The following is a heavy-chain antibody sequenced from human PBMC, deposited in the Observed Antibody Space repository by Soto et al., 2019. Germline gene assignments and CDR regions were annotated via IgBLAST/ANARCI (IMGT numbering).Heavy chain of an antibody. CDR2: FDPEDGET. CDR1: GYTLTELS. CDR3: ATVTYYDILTGPNDAFDI. D-gene: IGHD3-9*01. J-gene: IGHJ3*02. V-gene: IGHV1-24*01. Sequence: QVQLVQSGAEVKKPGASVKVSCKVSGYTLTELSMNWVRQAPGKGLEWMGGFDPEDGETIYAQKFQGRVTMTEDTSTDTAYMELSSLRSEDTAVYYCATVTYYDILTGPNDAFDIWGQGTMVTVSS.